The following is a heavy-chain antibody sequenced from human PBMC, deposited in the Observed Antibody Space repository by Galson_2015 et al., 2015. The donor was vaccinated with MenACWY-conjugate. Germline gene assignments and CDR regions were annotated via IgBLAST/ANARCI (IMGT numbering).Heavy chain of an antibody. J-gene: IGHJ6*03. V-gene: IGHV3-23*01. CDR1: GFTFSSYA. D-gene: IGHD5-24*01. CDR2: ISGSGGST. CDR3: AKDNPGSPRTNYYYYYYYMDV. Sequence: SLRLSCAASGFTFSSYAMSWVRQAPGKGLEWVSAISGSGGSTYYADSVKGRFTISRDNSKNTLYLQMNSLRAEDTAVYYCAKDNPGSPRTNYYYYYYYMDVWGKGTTVTVSS.